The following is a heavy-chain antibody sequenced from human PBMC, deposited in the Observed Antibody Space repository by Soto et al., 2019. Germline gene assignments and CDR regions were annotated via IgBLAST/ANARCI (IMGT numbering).Heavy chain of an antibody. CDR3: ARGVVPAARGHWFDP. CDR2: IYHSGST. V-gene: IGHV4-4*02. D-gene: IGHD2-2*01. J-gene: IGHJ5*02. Sequence: LSLTCAVSGGSISSSNWWSWVRQPPGKGLEWIGEIYHSGSTNYNPSLKSRVTISVDKSKNQFSLKLSSVTAADTAVYYCARGVVPAARGHWFDPWGQGTLVTVSS. CDR1: GGSISSSNW.